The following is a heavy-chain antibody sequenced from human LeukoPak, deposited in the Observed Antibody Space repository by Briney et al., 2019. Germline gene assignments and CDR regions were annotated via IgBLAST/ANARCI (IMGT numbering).Heavy chain of an antibody. Sequence: ASVKVSCKASGYTFTGYYIHWVRQAPGQGLEWMGWTNPNSGGTNYVQKFQGRVTMTRDTSISKAYMELSRLRSDDTAVYYCARVSSPYYFDIWGQGTLVTVSS. CDR3: ARVSSPYYFDI. D-gene: IGHD6-6*01. V-gene: IGHV1-2*02. J-gene: IGHJ4*02. CDR1: GYTFTGYY. CDR2: TNPNSGGT.